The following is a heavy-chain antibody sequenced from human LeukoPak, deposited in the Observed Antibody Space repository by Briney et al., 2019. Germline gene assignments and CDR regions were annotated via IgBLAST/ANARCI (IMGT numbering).Heavy chain of an antibody. CDR3: AKALLAVAGSMDFDY. D-gene: IGHD6-19*01. Sequence: GGSLRLSSAASGFTFSSYAMSWVRQAPGKGLEWVSAISGSGGSTYYADSVKGRFTISRDNSKNTLYLQMNSLRAEDTAVYYCAKALLAVAGSMDFDYWGQGTLVTVSS. V-gene: IGHV3-23*01. CDR2: ISGSGGST. CDR1: GFTFSSYA. J-gene: IGHJ4*02.